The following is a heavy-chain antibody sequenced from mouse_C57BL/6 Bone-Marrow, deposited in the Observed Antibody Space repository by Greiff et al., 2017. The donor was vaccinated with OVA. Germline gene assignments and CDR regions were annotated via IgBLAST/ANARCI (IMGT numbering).Heavy chain of an antibody. D-gene: IGHD2-2*01. CDR3: ARDASGYDAWFAY. V-gene: IGHV7-1*01. J-gene: IGHJ3*01. Sequence: EVQRVESGGGLVQSGRSLRLSCATSGFTFSDFYMEWVRQAPGKGLEWIAASRNKANDYTTEYSASVKGRFIVSRDTSQSILYLQMNALRAEDTAIYYCARDASGYDAWFAYWGQGTLVTVSA. CDR2: SRNKANDYTT. CDR1: GFTFSDFY.